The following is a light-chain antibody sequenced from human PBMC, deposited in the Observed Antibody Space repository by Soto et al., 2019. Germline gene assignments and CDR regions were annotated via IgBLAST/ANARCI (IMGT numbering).Light chain of an antibody. Sequence: DIQMTQSPSTLSAALGDRVTITCRASQSVSSWLARYQQKPGKAPKLLIYKASSLESGVPPRFSGSGSGTEFTLTISSLQPEDFATYYCQEYHSYSFGQGTKLELK. CDR2: KAS. CDR1: QSVSSW. CDR3: QEYHSYS. V-gene: IGKV1-5*03. J-gene: IGKJ2*01.